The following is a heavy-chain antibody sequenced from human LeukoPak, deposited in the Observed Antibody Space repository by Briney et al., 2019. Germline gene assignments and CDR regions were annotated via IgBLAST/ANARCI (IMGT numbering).Heavy chain of an antibody. V-gene: IGHV3-7*01. CDR2: IKQDGSEK. D-gene: IGHD3-16*01. Sequence: TGGSLRLSCAASGFTFSSYWMSWVRQAPGKGLEWVANIKQDGSEKYYVDSVKGRFTISRDNAKNSLYLQVNSLRAEDTAVYYCARDVWDYYYYYYMDVWGKGTTVTVSS. CDR1: GFTFSSYW. J-gene: IGHJ6*03. CDR3: ARDVWDYYYYYYMDV.